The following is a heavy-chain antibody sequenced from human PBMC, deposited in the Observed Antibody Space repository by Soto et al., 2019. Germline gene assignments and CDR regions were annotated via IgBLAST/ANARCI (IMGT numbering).Heavy chain of an antibody. V-gene: IGHV5-51*01. J-gene: IGHJ4*02. Sequence: GESQKISCKGSGYSFTSYWIGWVRQMPGKGLEWMGIIYPGDSDTRYSPSFQGQVTISADKSISTAYLQWSSLKASDTAMYYCARHLELAQWAPQYWGQGTLVTVSS. CDR1: GYSFTSYW. CDR2: IYPGDSDT. D-gene: IGHD6-19*01. CDR3: ARHLELAQWAPQY.